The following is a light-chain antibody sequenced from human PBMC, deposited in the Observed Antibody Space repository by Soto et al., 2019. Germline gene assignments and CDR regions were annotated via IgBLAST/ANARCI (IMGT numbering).Light chain of an antibody. Sequence: QSVLTQPPSVSGTPGQMVTISCSGSSSNIGSNTVNWYQQLPGTAPKLLIYSNNQRPSGVPDRFSGSKSGTSASLAISGLQSEDEADYYCAAWDDSLNGLVFGTGTKLTVL. CDR2: SNN. CDR3: AAWDDSLNGLV. J-gene: IGLJ1*01. V-gene: IGLV1-44*01. CDR1: SSNIGSNT.